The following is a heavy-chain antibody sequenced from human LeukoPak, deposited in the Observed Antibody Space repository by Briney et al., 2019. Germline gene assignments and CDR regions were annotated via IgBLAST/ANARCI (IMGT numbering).Heavy chain of an antibody. CDR2: ISSSGSTI. V-gene: IGHV3-11*01. J-gene: IGHJ4*02. D-gene: IGHD6-13*01. CDR3: ARVAAAAENYFDY. Sequence: GGSLRLSCAASGFTFSDYYMSWIRQAPGKGLEWVSYISSSGSTIYYADSVKGRFTISRDNAKNSLYLQMNSLRAEGTAVYYCARVAAAAENYFDYWGQGTLVTVSS. CDR1: GFTFSDYY.